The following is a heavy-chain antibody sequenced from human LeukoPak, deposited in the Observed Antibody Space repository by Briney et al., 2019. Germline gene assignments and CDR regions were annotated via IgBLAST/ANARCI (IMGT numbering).Heavy chain of an antibody. D-gene: IGHD3-16*01. Sequence: GRSLRLSCVVSGFTFRNFGTHWVRQAPGRGLEWVAVISDDGAHKYYADSVKGRFTISRDNSKNTLYLQMNSLRAEDTAVYYCAKDLRRKAGNTWGYYGLDVWGQGTTVIVSS. V-gene: IGHV3-30*18. CDR3: AKDLRRKAGNTWGYYGLDV. CDR2: ISDDGAHK. J-gene: IGHJ6*02. CDR1: GFTFRNFG.